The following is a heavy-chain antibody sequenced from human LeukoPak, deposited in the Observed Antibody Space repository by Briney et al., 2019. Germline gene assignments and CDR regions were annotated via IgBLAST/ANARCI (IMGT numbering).Heavy chain of an antibody. CDR1: GYTFTRYY. D-gene: IGHD2-15*01. CDR3: ARSRTSRIIDY. CDR2: INPNSGGT. Sequence: GASVNVSFKASGYTFTRYYMHWVRQAPGQGLEWMGRINPNSGGTNYAQKFQGRVTMTRDTSISTAYMELSRLRSDGTAVYYCARSRTSRIIDYWGQGTLVTVSS. V-gene: IGHV1-2*06. J-gene: IGHJ4*02.